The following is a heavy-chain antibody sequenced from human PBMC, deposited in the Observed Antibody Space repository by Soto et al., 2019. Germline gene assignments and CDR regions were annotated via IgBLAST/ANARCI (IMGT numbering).Heavy chain of an antibody. V-gene: IGHV3-48*03. CDR1: GFSFSRYE. CDR3: VRGPLKYFGMDV. Sequence: EVQLVESGGDLVQPGGSLRLSCIGSGFSFSRYEMNWVRQAPGKGLEWASYISTSSTNIYYADSVRGRFTISRDNAKNSLYLQMNSLRAEDTAVYYCVRGPLKYFGMDVWGQGTTVTVSS. CDR2: ISTSSTNI. J-gene: IGHJ6*02.